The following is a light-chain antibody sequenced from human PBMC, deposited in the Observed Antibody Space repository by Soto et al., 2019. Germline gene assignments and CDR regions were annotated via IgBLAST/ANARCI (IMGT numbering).Light chain of an antibody. V-gene: IGKV3-20*01. Sequence: EIVCSKSPGTLSLSPGERATLSCRASQSVSNNYLAWYQQKPGQAPRLLIYGASNRATGIPDRFSGSGSGTDFTLTISRLEPEDFAVYYCQQYGSSGTFGQGTKVDIK. CDR1: QSVSNNY. CDR3: QQYGSSGT. J-gene: IGKJ1*01. CDR2: GAS.